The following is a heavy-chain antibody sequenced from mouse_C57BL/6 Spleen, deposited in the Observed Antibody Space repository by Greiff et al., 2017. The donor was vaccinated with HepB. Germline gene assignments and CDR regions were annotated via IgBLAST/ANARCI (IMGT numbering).Heavy chain of an antibody. D-gene: IGHD2-4*01. J-gene: IGHJ2*01. CDR1: GYTFTDYY. V-gene: IGHV1-19*01. CDR3: ARGGYYDYDGYFDY. Sequence: VQLQQSGPVLVKPGASVKMSCKASGYTFTDYYMNWVKQSHGKSLEWIGVINPYNGGTSYNQKFKGKATLTVDKSSSTAYMELNSLTSEDSAVYYCARGGYYDYDGYFDYWGQGTTLTVSS. CDR2: INPYNGGT.